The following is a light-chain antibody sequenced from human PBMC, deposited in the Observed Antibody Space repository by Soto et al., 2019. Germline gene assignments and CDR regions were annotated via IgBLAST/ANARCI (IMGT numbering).Light chain of an antibody. CDR1: QTINSY. CDR2: AAS. CDR3: QQSYTTPSIT. J-gene: IGKJ5*01. V-gene: IGKV1-39*01. Sequence: DIQMTQSPSSLSASVGDRVTITCRASQTINSYLNWYQQKPGKAPKLLIYAASNLQSGVPSRFSGSGSGTDFTLTISSLQPEDFAAYYCQQSYTTPSITFGQGTRLEIK.